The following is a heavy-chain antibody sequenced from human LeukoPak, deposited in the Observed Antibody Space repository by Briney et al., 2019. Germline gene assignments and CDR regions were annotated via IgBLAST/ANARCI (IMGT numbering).Heavy chain of an antibody. V-gene: IGHV1-69*04. Sequence: AASVKVSCKASGGTFSSYAISWVRQAPGQGLEWMGRIIPILGIANYAQKFQGRVTITADKSTSTAYMELSSLRSEDTAVYYCASQAFGSSGSNFDYWGQGTLVTVSS. CDR1: GGTFSSYA. CDR2: IIPILGIA. D-gene: IGHD3-22*01. CDR3: ASQAFGSSGSNFDY. J-gene: IGHJ4*02.